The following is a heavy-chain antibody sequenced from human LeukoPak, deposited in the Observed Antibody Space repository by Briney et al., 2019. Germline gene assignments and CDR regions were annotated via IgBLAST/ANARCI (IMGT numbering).Heavy chain of an antibody. CDR1: GYSYNSYW. Sequence: GESLKISCKGSGYSYNSYWIGWVRQMPGKGLEWMGIIYLADSDARYSPSFQGQVSFSADRSINTAYLQWSSLRASDTAMYYCARGVEMATMFPTFGIWGQGTMVTVSS. J-gene: IGHJ3*02. V-gene: IGHV5-51*01. CDR3: ARGVEMATMFPTFGI. CDR2: IYLADSDA. D-gene: IGHD5-24*01.